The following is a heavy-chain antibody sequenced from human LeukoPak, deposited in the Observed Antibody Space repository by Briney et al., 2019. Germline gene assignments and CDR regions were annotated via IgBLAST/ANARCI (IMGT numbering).Heavy chain of an antibody. D-gene: IGHD6-13*01. Sequence: GASVKVSCKASGYTFTGYYMHWVRQAPGQGLGWMGRINPNSGGTNYAQKFQGRVTMTRDTSISTAYMELSRLRSDDTAVYYCAREYSSSWYERILDYWGQGTLVTVSS. CDR1: GYTFTGYY. CDR2: INPNSGGT. J-gene: IGHJ4*02. V-gene: IGHV1-2*06. CDR3: AREYSSSWYERILDY.